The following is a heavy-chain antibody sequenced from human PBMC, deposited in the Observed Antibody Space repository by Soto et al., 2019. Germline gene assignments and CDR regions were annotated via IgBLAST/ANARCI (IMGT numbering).Heavy chain of an antibody. D-gene: IGHD2-15*01. Sequence: SETLSLTCAVSGYSISSSNWWGWIRQPPGKGLEWIGYIYYSGSTYYNPSLKSRVTISVDTSKNQFCLKLSSVTAVDTAVYYCARSRDGVVDHWGQGTLVTVSS. CDR2: IYYSGST. CDR1: GYSISSSNW. J-gene: IGHJ4*02. CDR3: ARSRDGVVDH. V-gene: IGHV4-28*01.